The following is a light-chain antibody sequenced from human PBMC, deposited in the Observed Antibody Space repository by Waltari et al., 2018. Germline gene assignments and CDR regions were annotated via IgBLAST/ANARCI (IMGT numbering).Light chain of an antibody. Sequence: QSVLTQPPSVSGPPGQRVPISCSGSCSSISNNYVNCDQQLPGTVPRLLIYNNMVRPTGVPDRFSGSKSCTSASLVITGLQSEDEADYYCAAWHDSLNGVAFGGGTKVTVL. V-gene: IGLV1-44*01. CDR2: NNM. CDR1: CSSISNNY. CDR3: AAWHDSLNGVA. J-gene: IGLJ2*01.